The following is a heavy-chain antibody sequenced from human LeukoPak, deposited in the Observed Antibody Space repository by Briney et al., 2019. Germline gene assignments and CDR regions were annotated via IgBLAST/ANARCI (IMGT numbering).Heavy chain of an antibody. V-gene: IGHV3-21*01. Sequence: PGGSLRLSCAASGSTFSSYSMNWVRQAPGKGLEWVSSISSSSSYIYYADSVKGRFTISRDNAKNSLYLQMNSLRAEDTAVYYCARASGGYAHHWGQGTLVTVSS. CDR1: GSTFSSYS. J-gene: IGHJ4*02. CDR2: ISSSSSYI. D-gene: IGHD5-12*01. CDR3: ARASGGYAHH.